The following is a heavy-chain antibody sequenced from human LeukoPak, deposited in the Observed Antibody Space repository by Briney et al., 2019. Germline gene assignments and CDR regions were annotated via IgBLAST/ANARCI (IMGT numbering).Heavy chain of an antibody. D-gene: IGHD6-19*01. CDR1: GFTFSSYA. CDR2: VSAGGDKT. Sequence: GGSLRLSCAASGFTFSSYAMSWVRQAPGKGLEWVSGVSAGGDKTDYAESVKGRFTISRDNSKNTVYLQMTSVTAEDTARYYCAKKRTPVAGTNYFDYWGQGILATVSS. V-gene: IGHV3-23*01. CDR3: AKKRTPVAGTNYFDY. J-gene: IGHJ4*02.